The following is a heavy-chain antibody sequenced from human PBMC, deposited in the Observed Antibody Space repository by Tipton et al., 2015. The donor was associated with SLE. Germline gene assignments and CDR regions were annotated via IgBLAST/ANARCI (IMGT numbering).Heavy chain of an antibody. CDR1: GFTLSSYW. J-gene: IGHJ6*02. Sequence: SLRLSCAASGFTLSSYWMSWVRQAPGKGLEWVANIKQDGSEKYYVDSVKGRFTISRDNAKNSLYLQMNSLRAEDTAVYYCARESVTIFGVVIYYYYGMDVWGQGTTVTVSS. V-gene: IGHV3-7*01. CDR3: ARESVTIFGVVIYYYYGMDV. CDR2: IKQDGSEK. D-gene: IGHD3-3*01.